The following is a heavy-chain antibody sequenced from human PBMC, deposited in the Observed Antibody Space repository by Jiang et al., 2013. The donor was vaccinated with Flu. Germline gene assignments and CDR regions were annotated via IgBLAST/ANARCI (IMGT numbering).Heavy chain of an antibody. CDR1: GGSLSGYY. CDR2: ISHGGST. D-gene: IGHD6-19*01. Sequence: SLTCAVYGGSLSGYYWSWIRQPPGKGLEWIAEISHGGSTNHNPSLKSRVAISVDTSKNQLSLRLNSVTAADTAVYYCVRGVTKWLAIPPRVWFDPWGPGTLVTVSS. CDR3: VRGVTKWLAIPPRVWFDP. V-gene: IGHV4-34*01. J-gene: IGHJ5*02.